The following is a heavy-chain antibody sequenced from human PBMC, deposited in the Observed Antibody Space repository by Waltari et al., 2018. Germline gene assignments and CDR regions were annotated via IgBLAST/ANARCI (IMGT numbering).Heavy chain of an antibody. CDR1: GGSFSGYY. J-gene: IGHJ5*02. Sequence: QVQLQQWGAGLLNPSETLSLTCAVYGGSFSGYYWSWIRQPPGKGLEWIGEINHSGSTNYNPSLKSRVTISVDTSKNQFSLKLSSVTAADTAVYYCARGRWFDPWGQGTLVTVSS. CDR2: INHSGST. CDR3: ARGRWFDP. V-gene: IGHV4-34*01.